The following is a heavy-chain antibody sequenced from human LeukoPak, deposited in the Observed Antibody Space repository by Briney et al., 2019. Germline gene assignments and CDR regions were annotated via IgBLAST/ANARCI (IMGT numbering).Heavy chain of an antibody. V-gene: IGHV3-23*01. J-gene: IGHJ4*02. Sequence: GSLRLSCAASGVTFSSYAMTWVRQAPGKGLEWVSDISGSGDSSYYADSVKGRFTISRDNSKNTLYLQMNSLRADDTAVYYCAKEVGSGYDFFDYWGQGTLVTVSS. D-gene: IGHD5-12*01. CDR1: GVTFSSYA. CDR2: ISGSGDSS. CDR3: AKEVGSGYDFFDY.